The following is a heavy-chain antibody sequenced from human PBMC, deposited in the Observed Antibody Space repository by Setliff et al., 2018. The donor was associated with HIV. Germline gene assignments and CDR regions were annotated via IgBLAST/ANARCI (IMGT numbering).Heavy chain of an antibody. V-gene: IGHV4-34*01. CDR3: AKGVAGLQYYYYYMDV. D-gene: IGHD6-19*01. CDR2: ITHSGSN. J-gene: IGHJ6*03. Sequence: SETLSLTCAVYGGSFSVYYWTWIRQPPGKGLEWIGEITHSGSNNYNPSLETRVTISVDTSKNQFSLKLSSVTAADTAVYYCAKGVAGLQYYYYYMDVWGKGTTVTVSS. CDR1: GGSFSVYY.